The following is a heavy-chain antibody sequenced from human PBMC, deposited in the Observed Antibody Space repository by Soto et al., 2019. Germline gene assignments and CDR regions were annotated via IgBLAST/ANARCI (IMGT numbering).Heavy chain of an antibody. CDR3: TSRRDWTAVDPLDY. J-gene: IGHJ4*02. V-gene: IGHV3-73*02. Sequence: EVPLVESGGGLVQPGGSLKLSCAASGFTFSDSAMHWVRQASGKGLEWVGRIRNKGNNYATAYTASVKGRFTISRDDXXNTVYLQMNSLKIDDTAVYYCTSRRDWTAVDPLDYWGLGTLVTVSS. CDR1: GFTFSDSA. CDR2: IRNKGNNYAT. D-gene: IGHD5-18*01.